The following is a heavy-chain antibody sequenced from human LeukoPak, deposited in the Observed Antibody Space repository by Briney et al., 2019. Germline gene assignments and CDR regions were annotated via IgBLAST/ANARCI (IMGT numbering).Heavy chain of an antibody. CDR2: ISSSGSTI. D-gene: IGHD1-14*01. J-gene: IGHJ4*02. V-gene: IGHV3-48*03. Sequence: GGSLGLSCAASGFTFSSYEMNWVRQAPGKGLEWVSYISSSGSTIYYADSVKGRFIISRDNAKNTLYLQMNSLRVEDTAVYYCGREILEPGKTLTYWGQGSLITVSS. CDR3: GREILEPGKTLTY. CDR1: GFTFSSYE.